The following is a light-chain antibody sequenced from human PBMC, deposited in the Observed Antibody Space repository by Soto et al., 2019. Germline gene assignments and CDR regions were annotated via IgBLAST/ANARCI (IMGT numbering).Light chain of an antibody. V-gene: IGKV1-16*02. CDR1: QDIGNF. Sequence: DIQMTQSPSSLSASVGDTVTITCRASQDIGNFFAWFQQKPGKAPKSLISSASSLQSGVPSKFSVSGSATDITLTINSLQPEDVATYYCQQYHSWPATFGGGTKVEI. CDR3: QQYHSWPAT. CDR2: SAS. J-gene: IGKJ4*01.